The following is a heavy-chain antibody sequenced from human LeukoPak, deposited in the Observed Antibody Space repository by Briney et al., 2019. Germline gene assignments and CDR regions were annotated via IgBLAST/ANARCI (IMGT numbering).Heavy chain of an antibody. J-gene: IGHJ2*01. V-gene: IGHV1-46*01. CDR3: ARDRECSGGDTCYWYLDL. Sequence: ASPKVSCKASGYTFTNYYMHRVRQAPGQGLERMGIINPSGGNTTYTQKLQGRVTMTRDASTSTVYMELSSLRSEDTAVYYCARDRECSGGDTCYWYLDLWGRGTLVTVSS. CDR2: INPSGGNT. CDR1: GYTFTNYY. D-gene: IGHD6-25*01.